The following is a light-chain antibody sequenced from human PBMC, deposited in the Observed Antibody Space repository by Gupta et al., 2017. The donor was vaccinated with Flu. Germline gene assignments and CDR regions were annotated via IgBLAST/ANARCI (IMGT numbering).Light chain of an antibody. CDR2: KLS. CDR3: RQGAHWPWT. J-gene: IGKJ1*01. V-gene: IGKV2-30*01. Sequence: KLSSRDSGVPDRFSGSGSGTDFTLTISSVEAKDVGIYFCRQGAHWPWTFAQGTTVEIK.